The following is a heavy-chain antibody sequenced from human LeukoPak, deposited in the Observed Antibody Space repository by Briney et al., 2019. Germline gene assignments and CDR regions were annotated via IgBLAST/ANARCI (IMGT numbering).Heavy chain of an antibody. D-gene: IGHD6-13*01. CDR3: AKDILAAGLFFDF. V-gene: IGHV3-11*01. J-gene: IGHJ4*02. CDR1: GFTFSDYY. CDR2: ISNSGGKTI. Sequence: GGSLRLSCAASGFTFSDYYMSWIRQAPGKGLEWVSYISNSGGKTIYYADSVKGRFTISRANAKNSLYLQMNSPRAEDTAVYYCAKDILAAGLFFDFWGQGTLVTVSS.